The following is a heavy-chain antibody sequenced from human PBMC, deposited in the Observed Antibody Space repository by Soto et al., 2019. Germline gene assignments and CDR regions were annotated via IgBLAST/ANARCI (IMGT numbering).Heavy chain of an antibody. J-gene: IGHJ5*02. CDR2: IIPIFGTA. D-gene: IGHD6-13*01. CDR3: ARDFVVAAAGTGGFDP. Sequence: SVKVSCKGSGGTFSSYAISWVRQAPGQGLEWMGGIIPIFGTANYAQKFQGRVTITADESTSTAYMELSSLRSEDTAVYYCARDFVVAAAGTGGFDPWGQGTLVTVSS. V-gene: IGHV1-69*13. CDR1: GGTFSSYA.